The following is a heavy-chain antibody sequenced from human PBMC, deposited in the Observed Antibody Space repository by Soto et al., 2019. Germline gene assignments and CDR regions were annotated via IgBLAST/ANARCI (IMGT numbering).Heavy chain of an antibody. V-gene: IGHV1-58*01. J-gene: IGHJ6*02. D-gene: IGHD3-3*01. CDR1: GFTFTSSA. CDR3: AADHRITIFGVVPPCGMDI. Sequence: SVKVSCKASGFTFTSSAVQWVRQARGQRLEWIGWIVVGSGNTNYAQKFQERVTITRDMSTSTAYMELSSLRSEDTAVYYCAADHRITIFGVVPPCGMDIWGQGTTVTVSS. CDR2: IVVGSGNT.